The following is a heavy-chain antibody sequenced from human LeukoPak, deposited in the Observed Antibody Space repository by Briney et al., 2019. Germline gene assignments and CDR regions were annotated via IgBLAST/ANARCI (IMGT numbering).Heavy chain of an antibody. V-gene: IGHV3-7*01. CDR3: ARVPNYDSFFDY. J-gene: IGHJ4*02. CDR1: GFTFSSYW. CDR2: IKQDASEK. Sequence: GGSLRLSCAVSGFTFSSYWMSWVSQAPGKGLEWVANIKQDASEKYYVDSVKGRFTISRDNAKNSLYLQMNSLRAEDTAVYYCARVPNYDSFFDYWGQGTLVTVSS. D-gene: IGHD3-16*01.